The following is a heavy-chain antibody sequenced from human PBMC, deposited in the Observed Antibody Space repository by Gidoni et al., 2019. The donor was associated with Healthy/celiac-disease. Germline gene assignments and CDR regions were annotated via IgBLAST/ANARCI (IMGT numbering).Heavy chain of an antibody. V-gene: IGHV3-33*01. D-gene: IGHD3-10*01. CDR3: ARGGSTPDAFDI. Sequence: QVQLVESGGGVVQPGRSLSIPCAASGFTFSSYGLHWVREAPGKGLVWVAVIWYDGSIKYYADSVKGRFTISRDNSKNTLYLQMNSLRAEDTAVYYCARGGSTPDAFDIWGQGTMVTVSS. CDR1: GFTFSSYG. CDR2: IWYDGSIK. J-gene: IGHJ3*02.